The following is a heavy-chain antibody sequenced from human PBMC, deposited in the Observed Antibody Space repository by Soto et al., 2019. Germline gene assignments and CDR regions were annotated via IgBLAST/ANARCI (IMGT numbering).Heavy chain of an antibody. D-gene: IGHD4-4*01. CDR2: IIPIFGTA. CDR1: GGTFSSYA. CDR3: AREKPYSNYYQFDP. V-gene: IGHV1-69*13. J-gene: IGHJ5*02. Sequence: GASVKVSCKASGGTFSSYAISWVRQAPGQGLEWVGGIIPIFGTANYAQKFQGRVTITADESTSTAYMELSSLRSEDTAVYYCAREKPYSNYYQFDPWGQGTLVTVSS.